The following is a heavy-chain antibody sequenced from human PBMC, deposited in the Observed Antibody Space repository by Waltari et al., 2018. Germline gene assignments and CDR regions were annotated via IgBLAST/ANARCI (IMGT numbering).Heavy chain of an antibody. J-gene: IGHJ4*02. V-gene: IGHV1-8*03. CDR2: MKPNSGNT. D-gene: IGHD4-17*01. CDR1: GYTFTSYD. CDR3: ARFFPRDQRWYFDY. Sequence: QVQLVQSGAEVKKPGASVKVSCKASGYTFTSYDINWVRQATGQGLEWMGWMKPNSGNTGDAKKFQGRVTITRNTAISTAYMELSSLRSEDTAVYYCARFFPRDQRWYFDYWGQGTLVTVSS.